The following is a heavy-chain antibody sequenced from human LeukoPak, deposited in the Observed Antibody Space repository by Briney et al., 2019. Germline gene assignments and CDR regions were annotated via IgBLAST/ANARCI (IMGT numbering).Heavy chain of an antibody. Sequence: PSETLSLTCTVSGGSISSSSYYWGWIRQPPGKGLEWIGSIYYSGSTYYNPSLKSRVTISVDTSKNQFSLKLSSVTAADTAVYYCARQTTVTTYYYYMDVWGKGTTVTVSS. CDR3: ARQTTVTTYYYYMDV. CDR2: IYYSGST. J-gene: IGHJ6*03. CDR1: GGSISSSSYY. V-gene: IGHV4-39*01. D-gene: IGHD4-11*01.